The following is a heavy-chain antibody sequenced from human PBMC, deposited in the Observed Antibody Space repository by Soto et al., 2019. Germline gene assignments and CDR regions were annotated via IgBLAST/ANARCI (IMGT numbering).Heavy chain of an antibody. CDR1: GFTVSSNY. V-gene: IGHV3-66*01. J-gene: IGHJ4*02. Sequence: EVQLVESGGGLVQPGGSLRLSCAASGFTVSSNYMSWVRQAPGKGLEWVSVIYSGGSTYYADSVKGRFTISRDNSKNTLYLQMNSLRAEDTDVYYCARVLMEYGTSYFDYWGQGTLVTVSS. CDR2: IYSGGST. D-gene: IGHD2-8*01. CDR3: ARVLMEYGTSYFDY.